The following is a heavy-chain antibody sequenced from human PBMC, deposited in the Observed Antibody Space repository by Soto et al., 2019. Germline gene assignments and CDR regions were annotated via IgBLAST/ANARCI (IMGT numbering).Heavy chain of an antibody. CDR2: IWYDGSNK. D-gene: IGHD1-26*01. V-gene: IGHV3-33*01. CDR1: GFTFSNYG. J-gene: IGHJ4*01. Sequence: GGSLRLSCAASGFTFSNYGMHWVRQAPGKGLEWVAIIWYDGSNKYFADSVKGRFTISRDNSKNTLFLQMNSLRAEDTALYYCARRLLGATVTYFDYWGQGTLVTVSS. CDR3: ARRLLGATVTYFDY.